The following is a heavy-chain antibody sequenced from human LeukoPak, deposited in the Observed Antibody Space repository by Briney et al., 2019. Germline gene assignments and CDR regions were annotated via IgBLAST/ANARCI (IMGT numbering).Heavy chain of an antibody. CDR3: ARQGLILLGLVAEYFQH. Sequence: PGGSLRLSCAASGFTFSSYEMNWVRQAPGKGLEWVSYISSSGSTIYYADSVKGRFTISRDNAKNSLYLQMNSLRAEDTAVYYCARQGLILLGLVAEYFQHWGQGTLVTVSS. V-gene: IGHV3-48*03. J-gene: IGHJ1*01. D-gene: IGHD3-16*01. CDR1: GFTFSSYE. CDR2: ISSSGSTI.